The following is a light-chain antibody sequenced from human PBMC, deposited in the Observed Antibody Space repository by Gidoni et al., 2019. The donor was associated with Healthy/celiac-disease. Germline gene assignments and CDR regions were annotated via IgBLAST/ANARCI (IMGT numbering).Light chain of an antibody. CDR2: KDS. Sequence: SYELTQPPSVSVSPGKTARITCSGDALPKQYAYWYQQKPGQAPVLVIYKDSERPSGITERFSGSSSGTTVTLTISGVQAEDEADYYCQSADSSGTYPVFGGGTKLTVL. V-gene: IGLV3-25*03. CDR3: QSADSSGTYPV. J-gene: IGLJ3*02. CDR1: ALPKQY.